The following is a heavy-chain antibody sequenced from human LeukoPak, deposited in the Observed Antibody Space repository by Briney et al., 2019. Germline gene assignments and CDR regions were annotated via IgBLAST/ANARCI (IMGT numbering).Heavy chain of an antibody. V-gene: IGHV4-31*03. D-gene: IGHD4-17*01. J-gene: IGHJ5*02. Sequence: SQTLSLTCTVSGGSISSGGYYWSWIRQHPGKGLEWIGYIYYSGSTYYNPSLKSRVTISVDTSKNQFSLKLSSVTAADMAVYYCARSTVYGDYHWGQGTLVTVSS. CDR1: GGSISSGGYY. CDR2: IYYSGST. CDR3: ARSTVYGDYH.